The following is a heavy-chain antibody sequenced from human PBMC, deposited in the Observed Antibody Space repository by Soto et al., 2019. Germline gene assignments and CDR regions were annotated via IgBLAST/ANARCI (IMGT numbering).Heavy chain of an antibody. CDR3: AKDVAGYSSTWYYFGY. CDR1: GFTFSNYA. D-gene: IGHD6-13*01. Sequence: GGSLRLSCAASGFTFSNYAMSWVRQAPGKGLEWVSAISTSGGTTFYADSVKGRFTISRDNSKNTLYLQMNSLRAADTAVYYCAKDVAGYSSTWYYFGYWGQGTMVTVSS. CDR2: ISTSGGTT. V-gene: IGHV3-23*01. J-gene: IGHJ4*02.